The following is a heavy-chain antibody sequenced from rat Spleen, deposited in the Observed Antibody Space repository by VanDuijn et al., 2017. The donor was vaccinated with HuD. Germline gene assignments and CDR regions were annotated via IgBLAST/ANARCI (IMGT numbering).Heavy chain of an antibody. J-gene: IGHJ2*01. D-gene: IGHD1-11*01. Sequence: EVQLQESGPGLVKPSQSLSLTCSVTGYSITSGYGWNWIRKFPGNKLEWMGYINSAGSTNYNPPLKSQISLTRDTSKNHFFLQLTSVTTEDTATYYCARSFVRPFFDYWGHGVMVTVSS. CDR2: INSAGST. CDR3: ARSFVRPFFDY. V-gene: IGHV3-3*01. CDR1: GYSITSGYG.